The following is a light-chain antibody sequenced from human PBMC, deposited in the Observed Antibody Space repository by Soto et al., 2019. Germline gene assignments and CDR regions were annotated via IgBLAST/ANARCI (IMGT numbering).Light chain of an antibody. V-gene: IGKV2-28*01. CDR2: LGS. CDR3: MQSLQTPFT. CDR1: QSLLHSNGYDY. Sequence: DIVMTQPPLSLPVTPGEPASISCRSSQSLLHSNGYDYLDWYLQKPGQSPQLLIFLGSNRASGVPDRFSGSRSGTDFTLKISRVEAEDVGVYYCMQSLQTPFTFGPGTKVDIK. J-gene: IGKJ3*01.